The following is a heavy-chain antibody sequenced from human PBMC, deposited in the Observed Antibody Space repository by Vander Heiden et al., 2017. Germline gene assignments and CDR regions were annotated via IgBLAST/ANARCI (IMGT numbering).Heavy chain of an antibody. CDR2: ISWDGGST. J-gene: IGHJ4*02. CDR1: GFTFDDYT. Sequence: EVQLVESGGVVVQPGGSLRLSCAPSGFTFDDYTMHWVRQAPGKGLEWVSLISWDGGSTYYADSVKGRFTISRDNSKNSLYLQMNSLRTEDTALYYCAKDKGGSYYDALDYWGQGTLVTVSS. V-gene: IGHV3-43*01. D-gene: IGHD1-26*01. CDR3: AKDKGGSYYDALDY.